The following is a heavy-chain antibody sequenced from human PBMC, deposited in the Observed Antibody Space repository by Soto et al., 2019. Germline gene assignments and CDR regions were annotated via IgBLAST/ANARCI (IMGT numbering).Heavy chain of an antibody. J-gene: IGHJ4*02. CDR3: ASVWGGPEDGYRGY. Sequence: EVQLVESGGNLVQPGGSLRLSCAASGFTFSSYWMHWVRQAPGKGLVWVSRINSDGSSTTYADSVKGRFTISRDNAKNTLYLQMNSLRAEDTAVYYCASVWGGPEDGYRGYWGQGTLVTVSS. V-gene: IGHV3-74*01. CDR2: INSDGSST. CDR1: GFTFSSYW. D-gene: IGHD5-12*01.